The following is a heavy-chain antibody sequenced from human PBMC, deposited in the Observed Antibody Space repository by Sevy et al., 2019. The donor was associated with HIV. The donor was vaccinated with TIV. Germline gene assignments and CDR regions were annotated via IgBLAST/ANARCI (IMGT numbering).Heavy chain of an antibody. Sequence: GGSLRLSCGGFGFTFSGYGMHWVRQAPGKGLEWVGVISYEGSNKYYADSVKGRFTISRDNSKNTLYLQMNSLRAEDNDVYLWAKAYEVSRVKAGGHFDSWGQGTLVTVSS. CDR3: AKAYEVSRVKAGGHFDS. V-gene: IGHV3-30*18. D-gene: IGHD3-10*01. J-gene: IGHJ4*02. CDR2: ISYEGSNK. CDR1: GFTFSGYG.